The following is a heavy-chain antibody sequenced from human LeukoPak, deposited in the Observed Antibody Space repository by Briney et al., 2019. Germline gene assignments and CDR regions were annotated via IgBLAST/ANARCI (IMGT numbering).Heavy chain of an antibody. D-gene: IGHD5-24*01. J-gene: IGHJ4*02. CDR3: ARGRGEMATIRPFDY. CDR2: INHSGST. Sequence: SETLSLTCAVYGGSFSGYYWSWIRQPPGKGLEWIGEINHSGSTNYNPSLKSRVAISVDTSKNQFSLKLSSVTAADTAVYYCARGRGEMATIRPFDYWGQGTLVTVSS. CDR1: GGSFSGYY. V-gene: IGHV4-34*01.